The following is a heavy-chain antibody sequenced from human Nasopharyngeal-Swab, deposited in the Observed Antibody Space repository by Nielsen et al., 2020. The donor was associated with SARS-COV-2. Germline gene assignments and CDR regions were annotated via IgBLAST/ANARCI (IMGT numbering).Heavy chain of an antibody. J-gene: IGHJ1*01. CDR3: VRGRYCTY. V-gene: IGHV3-11*06. CDR2: INSVSSTT. Sequence: GESLKISCAASGFSFSDYYMSWIRQAPGKGLEWVSYINSVSSTTDYADSVKGRFTISRDNAKNSLYLEMNSLSAEDTAVYYCVRGRYCTYWGQGTLVTVSS. CDR1: GFSFSDYY. D-gene: IGHD2-15*01.